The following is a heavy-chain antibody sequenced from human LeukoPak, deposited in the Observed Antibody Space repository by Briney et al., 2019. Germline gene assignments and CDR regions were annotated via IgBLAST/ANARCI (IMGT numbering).Heavy chain of an antibody. CDR1: GYTFTSYY. D-gene: IGHD6-19*01. V-gene: IGHV1-46*01. J-gene: IGHJ4*02. Sequence: ASVKVSCKASGYTFTSYYMHWVRQAPGQGLEWMGIINPSGGSTSYAQKFQGRVTMTRDMSTCTVYMELSSLRSEDTAVYYCARAPPEWLVLNYWGQGTLVTVSS. CDR3: ARAPPEWLVLNY. CDR2: INPSGGST.